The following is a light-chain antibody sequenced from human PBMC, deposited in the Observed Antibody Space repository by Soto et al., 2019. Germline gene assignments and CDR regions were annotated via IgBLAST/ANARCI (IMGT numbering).Light chain of an antibody. CDR1: TGAVTSGHY. CDR2: DTS. V-gene: IGLV7-46*01. J-gene: IGLJ2*01. CDR3: LLSYSGARVLV. Sequence: QAVVTQEPSLTVSPGGTVTLTCGSSTGAVTSGHYPYWFQQKPGQAPRTLIYDTSNKHSWTPARFSGSLLGVKAALTLSGAQPEDEAEYYCLLSYSGARVLVFGGGTQLTVL.